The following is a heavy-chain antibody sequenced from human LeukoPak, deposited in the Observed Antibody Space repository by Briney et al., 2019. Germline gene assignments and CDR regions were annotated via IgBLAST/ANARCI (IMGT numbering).Heavy chain of an antibody. D-gene: IGHD2-15*01. CDR2: IYTSGYT. CDR1: GDSLSSSY. J-gene: IGHJ4*02. CDR3: ARDCSGGNCYLGVIDY. V-gene: IGHV4-4*07. Sequence: SETLSLACTVSGDSLSSSYWSWVRQPAGKGLEWIGRIYTSGYTNYNPSLRSRVTLSVETSKNQFSLKLTSVTDADAAVYYCARDCSGGNCYLGVIDYWGQGTQVIVSS.